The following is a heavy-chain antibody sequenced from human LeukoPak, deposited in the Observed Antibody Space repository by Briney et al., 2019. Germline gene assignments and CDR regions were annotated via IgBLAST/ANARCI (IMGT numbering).Heavy chain of an antibody. J-gene: IGHJ5*02. V-gene: IGHV4-30-4*01. CDR1: GGSISSGDYY. D-gene: IGHD2-2*01. Sequence: PSETLSLTCTVSGGSISSGDYYWSWIRQPPGKGLEWIGYIYYSGSTYYNPSLKSRVTISVDTSKNQFSLKLSSVTAADTAVYYCARDGSVVPAAIPLRLFDPWGQGTLVTVSS. CDR2: IYYSGST. CDR3: ARDGSVVPAAIPLRLFDP.